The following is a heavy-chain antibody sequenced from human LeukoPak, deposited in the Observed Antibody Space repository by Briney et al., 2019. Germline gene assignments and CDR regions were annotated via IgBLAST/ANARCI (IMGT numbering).Heavy chain of an antibody. Sequence: QPGGSLRLSCAASGFTFSTYSMNWVRQAPGKGLEWVSYISSSSSSIYYADSVKGRFTISRDNAKNSLYLQMYSLRAEDTSVYYRARIMTTVTTVEYWGQGTLVTVSS. D-gene: IGHD4-17*01. CDR1: GFTFSTYS. CDR3: ARIMTTVTTVEY. J-gene: IGHJ4*02. V-gene: IGHV3-48*01. CDR2: ISSSSSSI.